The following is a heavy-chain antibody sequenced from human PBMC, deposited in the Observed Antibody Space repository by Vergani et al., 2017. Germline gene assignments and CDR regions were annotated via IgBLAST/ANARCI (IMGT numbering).Heavy chain of an antibody. CDR1: GGSFSGYY. J-gene: IGHJ4*02. V-gene: IGHV4-34*01. CDR3: ARGSRNYYGSGSYYNVPVFDY. Sequence: QVQLQQWGAGLLKPSETLSFTCAVYGGSFSGYYWSWIRQPPGKGLEWIGEINHSGSTNYNPSLKSRVPISVDTSKNQFSLKLSSVTAADTAVYYCARGSRNYYGSGSYYNVPVFDYWGQGTLVTVSS. CDR2: INHSGST. D-gene: IGHD3-10*01.